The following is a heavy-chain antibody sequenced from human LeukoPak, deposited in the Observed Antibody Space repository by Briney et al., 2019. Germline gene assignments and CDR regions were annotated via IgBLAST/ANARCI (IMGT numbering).Heavy chain of an antibody. Sequence: ASVKVSCKASGGTFSSYAISWVRQAPGQELEWMGRIIPILGIANYAQKFQGRVTITADKSTSTAYMELSSLRSEDTAVYYCAREKYGDYNWFDPWGQGTLVTVSS. J-gene: IGHJ5*02. V-gene: IGHV1-69*04. CDR3: AREKYGDYNWFDP. CDR1: GGTFSSYA. CDR2: IIPILGIA. D-gene: IGHD4-17*01.